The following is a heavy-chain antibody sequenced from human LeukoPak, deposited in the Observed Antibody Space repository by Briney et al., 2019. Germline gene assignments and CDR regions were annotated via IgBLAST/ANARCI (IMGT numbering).Heavy chain of an antibody. CDR1: GGSISSYY. CDR3: ASHTYSSSWPLPDAFDI. J-gene: IGHJ3*02. Sequence: SETLSLTCTVSGGSISSYYWSWIRQPPGKGLEWIGYIYYSGSTNYNPSLKSRVTISVDTSKNQFSLKLSSVTAADTAVYYCASHTYSSSWPLPDAFDIWGQGTMVTVSS. CDR2: IYYSGST. D-gene: IGHD6-13*01. V-gene: IGHV4-59*01.